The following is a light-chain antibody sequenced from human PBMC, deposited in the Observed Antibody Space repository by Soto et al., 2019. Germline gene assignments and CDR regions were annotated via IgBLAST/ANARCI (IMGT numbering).Light chain of an antibody. CDR3: QQYNDYFT. CDR1: QSINSW. CDR2: KAS. V-gene: IGKV1-5*03. Sequence: DIQMTQSPSTLSVSIGDRVTITCRASQSINSWLAWYQQKPGKAPKLLIYKASNLESGVPSRFSGSGSGTEFTLTISSLQPDDYATYYCQQYNDYFTFGGGTKVDIK. J-gene: IGKJ4*01.